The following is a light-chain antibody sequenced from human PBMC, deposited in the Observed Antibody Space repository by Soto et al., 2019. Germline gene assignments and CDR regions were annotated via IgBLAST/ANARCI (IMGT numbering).Light chain of an antibody. Sequence: EIVVTQAPATLSLSPGERATLSCRASQSVSSYLAWYQQKPGQAPRLLIYDASHRATGIPARFSGSGSGTDFTLTISSLEPEDFAGYDGQRRSNWPPITFGQGTRLESK. CDR2: DAS. J-gene: IGKJ5*01. CDR1: QSVSSY. V-gene: IGKV3-11*01. CDR3: QRRSNWPPIT.